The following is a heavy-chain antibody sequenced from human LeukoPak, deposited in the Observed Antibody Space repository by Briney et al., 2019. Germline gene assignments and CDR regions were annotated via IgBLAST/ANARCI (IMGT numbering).Heavy chain of an antibody. CDR1: GGSISGYY. J-gene: IGHJ4*02. CDR2: IYDSGST. Sequence: SETLSLTCTVSGGSISGYYWTWIRQPPGKGLEWIGYIYDSGSTNYNPSLKSRVTISVDTSKNQFSLRLNPVTAADTAVYYCARAAYGDYTFDFWGQGTLVTVSS. D-gene: IGHD4-17*01. CDR3: ARAAYGDYTFDF. V-gene: IGHV4-59*01.